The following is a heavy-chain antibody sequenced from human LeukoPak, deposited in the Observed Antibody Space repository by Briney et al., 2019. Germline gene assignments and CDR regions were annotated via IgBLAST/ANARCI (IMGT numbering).Heavy chain of an antibody. D-gene: IGHD3-3*01. V-gene: IGHV1-69*05. Sequence: SVKVSCKASGGTFSSYAISWVRQAPGQGLEWTGGIIPIFGTANYAQKFQGRVTITTDESTSTAYMELSSLRSEDTAVYYCARGPSGRFLEWLSSYYYYMDVWGKGTTVTVSS. CDR3: ARGPSGRFLEWLSSYYYYMDV. CDR2: IIPIFGTA. J-gene: IGHJ6*03. CDR1: GGTFSSYA.